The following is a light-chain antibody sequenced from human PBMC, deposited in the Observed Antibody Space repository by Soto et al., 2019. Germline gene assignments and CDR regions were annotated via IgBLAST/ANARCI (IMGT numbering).Light chain of an antibody. CDR3: QQRKNWPET. CDR1: QSVSXY. Sequence: DIVLTQSPATLSLSPGERATLSCXASQSVSXYLAWYQQKPGQTPRLLMYDASNMATGIPVRFSGSESGTDFTLTISSLEPEDFEVYYYQQRKNWPETFGQGNKLQIK. J-gene: IGKJ2*01. CDR2: DAS. V-gene: IGKV3-11*01.